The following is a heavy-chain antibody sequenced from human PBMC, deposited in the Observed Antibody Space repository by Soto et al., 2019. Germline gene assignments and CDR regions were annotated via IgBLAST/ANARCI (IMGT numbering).Heavy chain of an antibody. J-gene: IGHJ6*02. CDR1: GGSISSSSYY. CDR2: IYYSGST. D-gene: IGHD2-15*01. Sequence: SETLSLTCTVSGGSISSSSYYWGWIRQPPGKGLEWIGSIYYSGSTYYNPSLKSRVTISVDTSKNQFSLKLSSVTSADTAVYYCASEVVGATLGYYYGMDVWRQGTTVTVSS. CDR3: ASEVVGATLGYYYGMDV. V-gene: IGHV4-39*01.